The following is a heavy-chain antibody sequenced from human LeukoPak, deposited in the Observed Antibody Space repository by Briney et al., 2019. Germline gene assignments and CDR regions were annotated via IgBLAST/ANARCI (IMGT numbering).Heavy chain of an antibody. D-gene: IGHD6-19*01. J-gene: IGHJ4*02. CDR1: GYSFTSYW. CDR2: IYPGDSDT. V-gene: IGHV5-51*01. Sequence: GESLKISCKGSGYSFTSYWIGWVRQMPGKGLEWMGIIYPGDSDTRYSPSFQGQVTISADKSISTAYLQWSSLKASDAAMYYCARYARGIAVAGTWDYWGQGTLVTVSS. CDR3: ARYARGIAVAGTWDY.